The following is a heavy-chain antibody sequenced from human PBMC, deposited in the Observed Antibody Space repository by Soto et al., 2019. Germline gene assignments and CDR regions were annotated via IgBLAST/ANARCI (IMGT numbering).Heavy chain of an antibody. V-gene: IGHV1-8*01. D-gene: IGHD6-19*01. CDR1: GYTFTSYD. Sequence: GASVKVSCKASGYTFTSYDINWVRQATGQGLEWMGWMNPNSGNTGYAQKFQGRVTMTRNTSISAAYMELSSLRSEDTAVYYCARLLSSGWYSQTPDDYWGQGTLVTVSS. CDR2: MNPNSGNT. CDR3: ARLLSSGWYSQTPDDY. J-gene: IGHJ4*02.